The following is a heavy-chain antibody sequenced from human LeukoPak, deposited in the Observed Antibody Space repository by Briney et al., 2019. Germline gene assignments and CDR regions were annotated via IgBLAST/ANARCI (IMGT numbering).Heavy chain of an antibody. V-gene: IGHV3-7*01. CDR3: AREPASYFDY. Sequence: SGGSLRLSCAASGFAFSDSWMSWVRQAPGKGLEWVANIKQDGSEKYYVDSVKGRFTISRDNAKNSLYLQMNSLRAEDAAVYYCAREPASYFDYWGQGTLVTVSS. J-gene: IGHJ4*02. CDR2: IKQDGSEK. CDR1: GFAFSDSW.